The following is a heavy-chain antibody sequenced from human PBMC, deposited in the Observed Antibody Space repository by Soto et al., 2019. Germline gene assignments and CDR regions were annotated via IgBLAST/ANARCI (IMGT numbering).Heavy chain of an antibody. Sequence: QVQLVQSGAEVKKPGSSVKVSCKASGGSFRREAINWVRQAPGQGPEWMGNILPFFGTANYAPKSQSRVTLPADVSTTTVYMEMSSLRFEDTAVYYFARGHEFGGNSDAFEVWGQGTMVIVSS. CDR1: GGSFRREA. CDR3: ARGHEFGGNSDAFEV. D-gene: IGHD2-15*01. J-gene: IGHJ3*01. V-gene: IGHV1-69*15. CDR2: ILPFFGTA.